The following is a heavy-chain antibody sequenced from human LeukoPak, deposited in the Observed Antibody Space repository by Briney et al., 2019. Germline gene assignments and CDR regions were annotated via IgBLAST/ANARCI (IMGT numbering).Heavy chain of an antibody. J-gene: IGHJ4*02. CDR3: ASRPADTTWYGVFDY. CDR2: IFNTGNT. V-gene: IGHV4-59*11. D-gene: IGHD3-10*01. CDR1: GGSINSHY. Sequence: SETLSLTCSVSGGSINSHYWSWIRQPPEKRLEWIGYIFNTGNTNYNPSLASRVTMPVDTSRAQFFLRLSPVTAADTAIYYCASRPADTTWYGVFDYWSQGTLVTVSS.